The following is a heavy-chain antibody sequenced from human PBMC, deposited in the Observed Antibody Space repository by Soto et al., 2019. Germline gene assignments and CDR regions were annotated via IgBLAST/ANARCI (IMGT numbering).Heavy chain of an antibody. CDR2: ISYDGSNK. D-gene: IGHD4-17*01. J-gene: IGHJ4*02. CDR3: ARAAGGGHDYGDYFDY. V-gene: IGHV3-30-3*01. Sequence: QVQLVESGGGVVQPGRSLRLSCAASGFTFSSYAMHWVRQAPGKGLEWVAVISYDGSNKYYADSVKGRFTISRDNSKNTLYLQMNSLRAEDTAVYYCARAAGGGHDYGDYFDYWGQGTLVTVSS. CDR1: GFTFSSYA.